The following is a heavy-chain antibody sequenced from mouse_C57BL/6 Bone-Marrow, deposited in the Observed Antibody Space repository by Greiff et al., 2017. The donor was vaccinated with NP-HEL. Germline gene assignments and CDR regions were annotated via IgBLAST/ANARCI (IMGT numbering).Heavy chain of an antibody. CDR2: IDPANGDT. CDR1: GFNIKDDY. D-gene: IGHD2-2*01. CDR3: TTFAGYGGY. Sequence: VQLQQSGAELVRPGASVKLSCTASGFNIKDDYMHWVKQRPEQGLEWIGWIDPANGDTESASKFQGKATITADTSSNTAYLQLSILTSEDTAVYYCTTFAGYGGYWGQGTTLTVSS. J-gene: IGHJ2*01. V-gene: IGHV14-4*01.